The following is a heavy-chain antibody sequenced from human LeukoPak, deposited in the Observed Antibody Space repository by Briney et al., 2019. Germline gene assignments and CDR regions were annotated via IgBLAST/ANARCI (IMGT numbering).Heavy chain of an antibody. J-gene: IGHJ4*02. V-gene: IGHV1-18*01. CDR3: ARTGWNRDPVFG. CDR1: GGTLSSYA. D-gene: IGHD1-1*01. CDR2: ISAYNGNT. Sequence: ASVKVSCKASGGTLSSYAISWVRQAPGQGLEWMGWISAYNGNTNYAQKLQGRVTMTTDTSTSTAYMELRSLRSDDTAVYSCARTGWNRDPVFGWGQGTPVTVSS.